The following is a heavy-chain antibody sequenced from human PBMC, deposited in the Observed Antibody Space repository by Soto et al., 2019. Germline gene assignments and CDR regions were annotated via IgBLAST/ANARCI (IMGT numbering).Heavy chain of an antibody. J-gene: IGHJ4*02. Sequence: QVQLQQWGAGLLKPSETLSLTCAVYGGSFSGYYWSWIRQPPGNGLEWIGEINHSGSTNYNPPPKRRATTPVVPSKHQFYPKLSSVAAADPAVDYCARKRGGGGHFDYWGQGTLVTVSS. V-gene: IGHV4-34*01. CDR3: ARKRGGGGHFDY. D-gene: IGHD3-16*01. CDR2: INHSGST. CDR1: GGSFSGYY.